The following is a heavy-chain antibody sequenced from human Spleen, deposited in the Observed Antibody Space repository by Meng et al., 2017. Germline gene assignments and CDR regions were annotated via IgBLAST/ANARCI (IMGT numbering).Heavy chain of an antibody. CDR3: ARRVHDGSGHHYFDY. CDR1: GDSISSDYF. V-gene: IGHV4-30-2*03. CDR2: IGYSGTI. Sequence: QLQLQESGSGLVKPSQTLSLTCTVSGDSISSDYFWSWIRQSPAKGLEWIGTIGYSGTIVYNPSLSSRVTMTLDTSKNQFSLKLSSVTAPDTAVYYCARRVHDGSGHHYFDYWGQGTLVTVSS. D-gene: IGHD3-22*01. J-gene: IGHJ4*02.